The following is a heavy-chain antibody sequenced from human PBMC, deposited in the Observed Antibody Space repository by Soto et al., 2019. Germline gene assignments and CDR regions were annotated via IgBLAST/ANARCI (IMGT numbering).Heavy chain of an antibody. V-gene: IGHV1-8*01. CDR1: GYTFTSYD. CDR2: MNPNSGNT. D-gene: IGHD5-12*01. J-gene: IGHJ6*02. CDR3: ARGGYSGYVPDYYYGMDV. Sequence: ASMEVSCKASGYTFTSYDINWVRQATGQGLEWMGWMNPNSGNTGYAQKFQGRVTMTRNTSISTAYMELSSLRSEDTAVYYCARGGYSGYVPDYYYGMDVWGQGTTVT.